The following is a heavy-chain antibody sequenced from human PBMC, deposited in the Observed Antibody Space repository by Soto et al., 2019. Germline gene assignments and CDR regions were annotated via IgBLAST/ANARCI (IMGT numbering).Heavy chain of an antibody. CDR3: ARGRAHFYESSGRLDF. D-gene: IGHD3-22*01. V-gene: IGHV4-31*03. Sequence: PSETLSLTCTVSGDSITSDAYYWTWIRQRPGKGLEWIGYIHNSGNTHYSPSLRSRVTISEDTSKNQFSLKLNSVTAADTAVYYCARGRAHFYESSGRLDFWGQGMLVTVS. CDR2: IHNSGNT. CDR1: GDSITSDAYY. J-gene: IGHJ4*02.